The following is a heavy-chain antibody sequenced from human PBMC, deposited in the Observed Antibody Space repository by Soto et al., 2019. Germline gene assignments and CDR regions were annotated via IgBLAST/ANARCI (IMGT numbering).Heavy chain of an antibody. J-gene: IGHJ4*02. Sequence: GGSLRLSCATSGFTFRNHGMHWVRQAPGKGLEWVAVIWYDGSNTYYADSVKGRFTISRDNSRSTLYLQMNSLRVEDTAIYYCARDRSSTYFDFWGQGTQVTVS. CDR3: ARDRSSTYFDF. D-gene: IGHD6-19*01. CDR1: GFTFRNHG. V-gene: IGHV3-33*01. CDR2: IWYDGSNT.